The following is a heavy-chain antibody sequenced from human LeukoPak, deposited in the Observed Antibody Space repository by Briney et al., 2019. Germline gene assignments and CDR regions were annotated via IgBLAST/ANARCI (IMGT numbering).Heavy chain of an antibody. CDR2: ISYDGSNK. D-gene: IGHD1-1*01. Sequence: PGGSLRLSCAASGFTFSSYAMHWVHQAPGKGLEWVAVISYDGSNKYYADSVKGRFTISRDNSKNTLYLQMNSLRAEDTAVYYCARVRVWNPNWFDPWGQGTLVTVSS. CDR3: ARVRVWNPNWFDP. V-gene: IGHV3-30*01. CDR1: GFTFSSYA. J-gene: IGHJ5*02.